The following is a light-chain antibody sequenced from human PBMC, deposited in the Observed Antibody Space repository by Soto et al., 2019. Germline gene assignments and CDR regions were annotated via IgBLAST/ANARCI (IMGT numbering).Light chain of an antibody. CDR2: DAS. CDR1: QSVSSN. V-gene: IGKV3-15*01. Sequence: EIEMTQSPATLTMYPGERATLSCRASQSVSSNLAWYQQRVGQAPKLLIYDASTRATGIPARFSGSGSGTEFTLTISSLQSEDFAVYYCQQYDDWPETFGQGTKV. J-gene: IGKJ1*01. CDR3: QQYDDWPET.